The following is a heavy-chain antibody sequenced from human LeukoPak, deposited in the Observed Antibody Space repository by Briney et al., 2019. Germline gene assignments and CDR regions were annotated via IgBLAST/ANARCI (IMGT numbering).Heavy chain of an antibody. CDR1: GYSFSSYW. V-gene: IGHV5-51*01. J-gene: IGHJ5*02. D-gene: IGHD2-8*01. CDR3: ARWGYCSTITTCFYWFDP. Sequence: GESLKISCKASGYSFSSYWIGGVRQMPGKGLEWMGIIYPGDSDTRYSPSFEGQVTISADKFISTAYLQWSSLKASDTAMYYCARWGYCSTITTCFYWFDPWGQGTLVTVSS. CDR2: IYPGDSDT.